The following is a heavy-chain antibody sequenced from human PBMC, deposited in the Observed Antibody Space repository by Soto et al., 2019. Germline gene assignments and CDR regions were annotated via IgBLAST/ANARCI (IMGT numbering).Heavy chain of an antibody. D-gene: IGHD3-3*02. CDR3: ARPSSTGYNWFDP. V-gene: IGHV4-39*01. J-gene: IGHJ5*02. CDR2: IYYRGST. CDR1: GGSVSSSSYY. Sequence: QLQLQESGPGLVKPSETLSLTCTVSGGSVSSSSYYWGWIRQPPGKGLEWIGSIYYRGSTYYNPSLKSRVTISADTSKNQFSLKLTSVTAADTAVYYCARPSSTGYNWFDPWGQGTLLTVS.